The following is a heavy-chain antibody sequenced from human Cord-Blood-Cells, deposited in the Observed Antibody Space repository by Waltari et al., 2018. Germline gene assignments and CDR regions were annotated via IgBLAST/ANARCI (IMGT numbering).Heavy chain of an antibody. CDR2: IVLILSTA. Sequence: QVQLVQSGAEVKKPGSSVKVSCKASGGTFSSYAISWVRQAPGQGLEWMGGIVLILSTANYAKKFQGRVTITADESPSTASMELSSLRSKETAVYDCARVLCRTSSYDYCGQGTLVTVSS. J-gene: IGHJ4*02. CDR3: ARVLCRTSSYDY. D-gene: IGHD2-2*01. V-gene: IGHV1-69*01. CDR1: GGTFSSYA.